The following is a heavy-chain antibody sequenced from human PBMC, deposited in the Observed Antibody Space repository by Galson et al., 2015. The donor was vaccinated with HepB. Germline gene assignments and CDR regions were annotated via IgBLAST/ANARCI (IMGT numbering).Heavy chain of an antibody. J-gene: IGHJ6*02. CDR2: ISWNSGSI. CDR1: GFTFDDYA. Sequence: SLRLSCAASGFTFDDYAVHWVRQAPGKGLEWVSGISWNSGSIGYADSVKGRFTISRDNAKNSLYLQMNSLRAEDTALCYCAKDIDHEYYYGSGSYYVGMDVWGQGTTVTVSS. V-gene: IGHV3-9*01. D-gene: IGHD3-10*01. CDR3: AKDIDHEYYYGSGSYYVGMDV.